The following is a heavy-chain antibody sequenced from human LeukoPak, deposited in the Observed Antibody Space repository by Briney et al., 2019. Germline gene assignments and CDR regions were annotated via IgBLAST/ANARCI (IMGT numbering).Heavy chain of an antibody. J-gene: IGHJ4*02. V-gene: IGHV3-66*02. CDR1: GFTVSSNY. CDR2: IYSGGGT. D-gene: IGHD2-2*01. CDR3: ARDIGYCSSTSCYGGIVGYFDY. Sequence: GGSLRLSCAASGFTVSSNYMSWVRQAPGKGLEWVSVIYSGGGTYYADSVKGRFTISRDNSKNTLYLQMNSLRAEDTAVYYCARDIGYCSSTSCYGGIVGYFDYWGQGTLVTVSS.